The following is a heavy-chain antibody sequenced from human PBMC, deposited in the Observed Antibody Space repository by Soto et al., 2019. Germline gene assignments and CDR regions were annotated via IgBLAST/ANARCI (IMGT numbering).Heavy chain of an antibody. CDR1: GFTFSNYW. J-gene: IGHJ4*02. V-gene: IGHV3-74*01. D-gene: IGHD5-18*01. Sequence: GGSLRLSCAASGFTFSNYWMHWVRQAPGKGLVWVSRIKSDGSSTSYADSVKGRFTISRDNAKNTLYLQMNSLRAEDTAVYYCVKTLQYSYGLPHWGQGTLVTVSS. CDR3: VKTLQYSYGLPH. CDR2: IKSDGSST.